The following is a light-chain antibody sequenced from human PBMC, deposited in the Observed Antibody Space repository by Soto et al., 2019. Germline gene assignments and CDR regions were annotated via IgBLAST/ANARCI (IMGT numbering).Light chain of an antibody. Sequence: TQSPGTLSLSLGERATLSCRASQSVSSSYLAWYQQKPGQAPRLLIYGASSRATGIPDRFSGSGSGTDFTLTISRLEPEDFAVYYCQQYGSSETWTFGQGTKVDIK. CDR1: QSVSSSY. J-gene: IGKJ1*01. CDR2: GAS. CDR3: QQYGSSETWT. V-gene: IGKV3-20*01.